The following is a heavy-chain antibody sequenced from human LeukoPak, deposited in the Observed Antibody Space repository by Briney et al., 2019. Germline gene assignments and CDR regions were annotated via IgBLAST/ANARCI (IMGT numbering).Heavy chain of an antibody. CDR3: ARDHYYDSSGYYSPFDY. V-gene: IGHV1-69*05. D-gene: IGHD3-22*01. CDR1: GGTFSSYA. CDR2: IIPIFGTA. Sequence: SVKVSCKASGGTFSSYAISWVRQAPGQGLEWMGRIIPIFGTANYAQKFQGRVTMTRDTSTSTVYMELSSLRSEDTAVYYCARDHYYDSSGYYSPFDYWGQGTLVTVSS. J-gene: IGHJ4*02.